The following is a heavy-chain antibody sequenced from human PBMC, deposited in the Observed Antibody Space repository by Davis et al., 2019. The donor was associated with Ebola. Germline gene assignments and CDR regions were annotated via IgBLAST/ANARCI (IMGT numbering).Heavy chain of an antibody. Sequence: AGSLRLSCAASGFTFSSYSMNWVRQAPGKGLAWVSYISSSSSTIYYADPVKGRFTISSDNAKNSLYLQMNSLRDEDTAVYYCARLDAAELELLYYYYGMDVWGQGTTVTVSS. D-gene: IGHD1-7*01. CDR2: ISSSSSTI. V-gene: IGHV3-48*02. CDR1: GFTFSSYS. J-gene: IGHJ6*02. CDR3: ARLDAAELELLYYYYGMDV.